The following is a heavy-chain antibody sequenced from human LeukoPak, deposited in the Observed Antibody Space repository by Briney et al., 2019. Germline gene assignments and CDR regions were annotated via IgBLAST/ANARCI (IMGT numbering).Heavy chain of an antibody. CDR3: ARDRGTISSWYRQVWSWSFDY. V-gene: IGHV1-18*04. CDR1: GYTFTGYY. CDR2: ISAYNGNT. D-gene: IGHD6-13*01. Sequence: GASVKVSCKASGYTFTGYYLHWVRQATGQGLEWMGWISAYNGNTNYAQKLQGRVTMTTDTSTSTAYMELRSLRSDDTAVYYCARDRGTISSWYRQVWSWSFDYWGQGTLVTVSS. J-gene: IGHJ4*02.